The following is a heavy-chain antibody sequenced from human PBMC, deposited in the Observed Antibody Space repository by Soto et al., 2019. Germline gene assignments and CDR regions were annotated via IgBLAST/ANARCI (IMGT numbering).Heavy chain of an antibody. Sequence: SETLSLTCTVSGGSISSSSYYWGWIRQPPGKGLEWIGEAHHSGRTNYNPSLKSRVTISVDKSKNHFSLKLSSVTAADTAVYYCARPEATGLDHWGQGTLVTVSS. CDR2: AHHSGRT. CDR3: ARPEATGLDH. D-gene: IGHD1-26*01. CDR1: GGSISSSSYY. V-gene: IGHV4-39*07. J-gene: IGHJ4*02.